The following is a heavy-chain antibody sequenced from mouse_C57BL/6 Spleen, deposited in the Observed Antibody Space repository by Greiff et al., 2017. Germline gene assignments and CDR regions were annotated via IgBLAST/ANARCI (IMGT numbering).Heavy chain of an antibody. D-gene: IGHD1-1*01. CDR1: GYTFTSYW. Sequence: QVQLQQPGAELVRPGSSVKLSCKASGYTFTSYWMDWVKQRPGQGLEWIGNIYPSDSETHYNQKFKDKATLTVDKSSSTAYMQLSSLTSEDSAVYYCASGSSYGGAYWGQGTLVTVSA. V-gene: IGHV1-61*01. CDR3: ASGSSYGGAY. CDR2: IYPSDSET. J-gene: IGHJ3*01.